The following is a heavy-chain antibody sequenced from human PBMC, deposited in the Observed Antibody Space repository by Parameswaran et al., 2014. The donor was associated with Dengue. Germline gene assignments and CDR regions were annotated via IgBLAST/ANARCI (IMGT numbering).Heavy chain of an antibody. J-gene: IGHJ3*02. CDR2: IYYGGST. D-gene: IGHD1-26*01. V-gene: IGHV4-59*01. CDR3: ARGLDRVGGTPDDAFDI. Sequence: RWIRQPPGKGLEWIGYIYYGGSTNYKSSLKSRVTISMHTSKNQFSLKLSSVTAADTAVYYCARGLDRVGGTPDDAFDIWGQGTMVTVSS.